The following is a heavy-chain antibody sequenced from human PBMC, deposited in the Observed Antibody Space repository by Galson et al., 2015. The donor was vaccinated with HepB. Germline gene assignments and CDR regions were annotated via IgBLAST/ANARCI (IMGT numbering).Heavy chain of an antibody. CDR2: IHTSGDRT. V-gene: IGHV3-23*01. J-gene: IGHJ5*02. D-gene: IGHD3-9*01. CDR3: AKDFNWPEGS. CDR1: GFIFSAFD. Sequence: SLRLSCAASGFIFSAFDMNWVRQAPGKGPEWVSNIHTSGDRTYYADSVEGRFTISRDNSKNTLYLQMNSLRAEDTAIYYCAKDFNWPEGSWGQETLVTVSS.